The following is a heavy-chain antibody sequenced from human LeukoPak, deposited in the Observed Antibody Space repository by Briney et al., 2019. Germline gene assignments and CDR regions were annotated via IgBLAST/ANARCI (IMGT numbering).Heavy chain of an antibody. V-gene: IGHV1-69*13. J-gene: IGHJ1*01. CDR1: GFTFTRYD. CDR2: IIPIFGTA. Sequence: GASVKVSCKASGFTFTRYDISWVRQAPGQGLEWMGGIIPIFGTANYAQKFQGRVTITADESTSTAYMELSSLRSEDTAVYYCARGIAVAVPSHWGQGTLVTVSS. CDR3: ARGIAVAVPSH. D-gene: IGHD6-19*01.